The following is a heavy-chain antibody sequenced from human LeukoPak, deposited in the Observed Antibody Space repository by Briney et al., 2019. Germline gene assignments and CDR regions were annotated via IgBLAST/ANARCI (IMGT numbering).Heavy chain of an antibody. D-gene: IGHD4-17*01. Sequence: GGSLRLSCVVSGFTFSDYAMCWVRQSPGKGLEWVSFISSNGERIDYADSVKGRFSMSRDNSENTLHLQMNTLRVDDTGMYFFAKGSLGDQPHYFDAWGRGTLVTVS. CDR3: AKGSLGDQPHYFDA. V-gene: IGHV3-23*01. CDR1: GFTFSDYA. J-gene: IGHJ5*02. CDR2: ISSNGERI.